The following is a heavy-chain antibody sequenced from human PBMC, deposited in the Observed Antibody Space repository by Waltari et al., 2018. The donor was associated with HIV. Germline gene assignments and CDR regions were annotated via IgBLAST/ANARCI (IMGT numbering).Heavy chain of an antibody. CDR1: GFNFSLFT. D-gene: IGHD1-1*01. Sequence: EVRLVESGGGLVKPGGSLTLPCTAPGFNFSLFTLLWVRLVPGKGLEWVSAISRSSYYFYYSDAVKGRFTGSRDNAKNSLLLQLDTLTAEDTAVYFCVRDRTSETTGDFDSWGQGVPVTVSS. J-gene: IGHJ4*02. V-gene: IGHV3-21*02. CDR3: VRDRTSETTGDFDS. CDR2: ISRSSYYF.